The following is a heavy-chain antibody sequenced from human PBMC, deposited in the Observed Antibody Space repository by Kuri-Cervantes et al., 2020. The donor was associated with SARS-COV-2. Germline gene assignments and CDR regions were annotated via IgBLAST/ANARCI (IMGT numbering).Heavy chain of an antibody. CDR2: IYYSGST. CDR1: GFTFSSYS. J-gene: IGHJ5*02. CDR3: ARQLDWNDVGWFDP. V-gene: IGHV4-59*08. Sequence: GSLRLSCAASGFTFSSYSMNWIRQPPGKGLEWIGYIYYSGSTNYNPSLKSRVTISVDTSKNQFSLKLSSVTAADTAVYYCARQLDWNDVGWFDPWGQGTLVTVSS. D-gene: IGHD1-1*01.